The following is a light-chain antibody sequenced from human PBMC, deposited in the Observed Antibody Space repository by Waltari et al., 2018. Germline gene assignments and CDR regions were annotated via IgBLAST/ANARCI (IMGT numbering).Light chain of an antibody. Sequence: SYVLTQPPSVSVAPGQTTRISCVGDNIGSQSVHWYQQKPGQAPVVVVYENSGRPAGIPERISGSNSGSMATLTIARVEAVDEAVYYCQVWDSSSDRWVFGGGTQLTVL. J-gene: IGLJ3*02. CDR2: ENS. V-gene: IGLV3-21*02. CDR1: NIGSQS. CDR3: QVWDSSSDRWV.